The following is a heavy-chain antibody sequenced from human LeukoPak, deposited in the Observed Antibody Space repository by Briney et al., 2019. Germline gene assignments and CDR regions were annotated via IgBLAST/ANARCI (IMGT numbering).Heavy chain of an antibody. D-gene: IGHD6-13*01. CDR3: ARGGIGAAGPVGY. CDR2: IYYSGST. Sequence: SETLSLTCTVSGGSLSRYYWSWIRQPPGKRLEWIGYIYYSGSTNYNPSLKSRVTISVDTSKSQFSLKLSSVTAADTAVYYCARGGIGAAGPVGYWGQGTLVTVSS. CDR1: GGSLSRYY. V-gene: IGHV4-59*01. J-gene: IGHJ4*02.